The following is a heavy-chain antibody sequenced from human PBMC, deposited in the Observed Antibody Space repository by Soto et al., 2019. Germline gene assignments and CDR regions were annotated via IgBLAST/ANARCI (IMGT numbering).Heavy chain of an antibody. V-gene: IGHV1-3*01. CDR2: INAGNGNT. Sequence: GASVKVSCKASGYTFTSYAMHWVRQAPGQRLEWMGWINAGNGNTKYSQKFQGRVTITRDTSARTAYMDLSRLRSEDTAVYYCARGTIVGPAEIGYDFDYWGQGTPVTVAS. CDR1: GYTFTSYA. J-gene: IGHJ4*02. CDR3: ARGTIVGPAEIGYDFDY. D-gene: IGHD2-2*01.